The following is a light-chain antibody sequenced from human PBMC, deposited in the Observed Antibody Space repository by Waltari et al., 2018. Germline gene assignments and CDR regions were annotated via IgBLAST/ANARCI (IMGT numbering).Light chain of an antibody. CDR3: QHYVRLPAT. CDR2: GAS. CDR1: QSVGRT. V-gene: IGKV3-20*01. J-gene: IGKJ1*01. Sequence: IVPTQSTGTLSLSPGERATLSCRASQSVGRTLAWYQQKPGQAPRLLMYGASSRATGAPDRFSGSGSGTDFSLTISRLEPEDFAVYYCQHYVRLPATFGQGTKVEIK.